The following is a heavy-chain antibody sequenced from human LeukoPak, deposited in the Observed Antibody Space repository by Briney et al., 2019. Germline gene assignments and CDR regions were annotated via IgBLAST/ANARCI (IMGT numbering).Heavy chain of an antibody. V-gene: IGHV3-30*18. J-gene: IGHJ5*02. CDR2: ISYDGSNK. CDR3: AKDRYYYGSGSPGWFDP. Sequence: GGSLRLSCAASGFTFSSYGMHWVRQAPGKGLEWVAVISYDGSNKYYADSVKGRFTISRDNSKNTLYLQMNSLRAEDTAVYYCAKDRYYYGSGSPGWFDPWGQGTPVTVSS. D-gene: IGHD3-10*01. CDR1: GFTFSSYG.